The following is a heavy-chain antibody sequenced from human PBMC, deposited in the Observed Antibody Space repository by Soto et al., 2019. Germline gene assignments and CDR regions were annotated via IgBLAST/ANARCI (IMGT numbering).Heavy chain of an antibody. CDR1: GCIYSDSA. CDR3: ARDRDRSMDV. Sequence: SVTVSGATSGCIYSDSAVHSVRQAPEKGLVWVSRINSDGRSTSYADSVKGRFTISRDNAKNTLYLQMNSLRAEDTDVYYCARDRDRSMDVWGQGTTVTVSS. V-gene: IGHV3-74*01. CDR2: INSDGRST. J-gene: IGHJ6*02.